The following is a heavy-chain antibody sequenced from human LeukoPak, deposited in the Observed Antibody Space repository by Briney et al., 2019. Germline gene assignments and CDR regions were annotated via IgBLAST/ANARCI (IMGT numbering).Heavy chain of an antibody. CDR3: AKTGNPATGDY. J-gene: IGHJ4*02. V-gene: IGHV3-23*01. CDR1: EFTFSSYA. Sequence: GGSLRLSCAASEFTFSSYAMSWVRQAPGKGLEWVSAISGSGGRTYYAESVKGRFTISRDNNENTLYLQMNGLRAEDTAVYYCAKTGNPATGDYWGQGTLVTVSS. CDR2: ISGSGGRT. D-gene: IGHD1-1*01.